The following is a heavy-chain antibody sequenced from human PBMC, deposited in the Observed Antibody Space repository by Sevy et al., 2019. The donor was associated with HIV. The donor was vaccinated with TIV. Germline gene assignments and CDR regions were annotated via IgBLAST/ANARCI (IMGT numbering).Heavy chain of an antibody. CDR3: ARDYEVYSSRLNWFDP. V-gene: IGHV3-7*01. CDR1: GFTFSSYW. D-gene: IGHD6-19*01. Sequence: GGSLRLSCAASGFTFSSYWMSWVRQAPGKGLEWVANIKQDGSEKYYVDSVKGRFTISRDNAKNSLYLQMNSLRAEDTAVYYCARDYEVYSSRLNWFDPRGQGTLVTVSS. CDR2: IKQDGSEK. J-gene: IGHJ5*02.